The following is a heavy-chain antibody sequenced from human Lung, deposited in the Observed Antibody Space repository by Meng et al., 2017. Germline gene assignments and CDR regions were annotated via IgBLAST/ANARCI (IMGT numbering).Heavy chain of an antibody. J-gene: IGHJ6*02. V-gene: IGHV1-8*03. D-gene: IGHD3-9*01. Sequence: ASAMVFCNASGYTFNSYDINWVRQATGQGLEWMGCMNPNSGNTGFAQKFQGRLTITRNTSISTAYMELSTLRSEDTAVYYCARGGYYDILTGYGYSYGMDVWGQGTTVTVSS. CDR3: ARGGYYDILTGYGYSYGMDV. CDR2: MNPNSGNT. CDR1: GYTFNSYD.